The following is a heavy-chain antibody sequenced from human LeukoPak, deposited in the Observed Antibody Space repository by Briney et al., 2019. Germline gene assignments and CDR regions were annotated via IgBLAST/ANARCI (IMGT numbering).Heavy chain of an antibody. Sequence: PGGSLRLSCAASGFTFSSYAMSWVRQAPGKGLEWVSANSGSGGSTYYADSVKGRFTISRDNSKNTLYLQMNSLRAEDTAVYNCAKGSSRTYYYYYMDVWGKGTTVTVSS. J-gene: IGHJ6*03. CDR3: AKGSSRTYYYYYMDV. CDR2: NSGSGGST. V-gene: IGHV3-23*01. D-gene: IGHD2-2*01. CDR1: GFTFSSYA.